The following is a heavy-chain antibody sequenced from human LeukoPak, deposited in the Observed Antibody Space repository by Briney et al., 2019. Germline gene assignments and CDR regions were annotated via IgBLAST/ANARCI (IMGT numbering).Heavy chain of an antibody. CDR1: GFTFSSYA. V-gene: IGHV3-30-3*01. J-gene: IGHJ4*02. CDR2: ISYDGSNK. Sequence: GGSLRLSCAASGFTFSSYAKHWVRQAPGKGLEWVAVISYDGSNKYYADSVKGRFTISRDNSKNTLYLQMNSLRAEDTAVYYCARGIVVVPAALFDYWGQGTLVTVSS. D-gene: IGHD2-2*01. CDR3: ARGIVVVPAALFDY.